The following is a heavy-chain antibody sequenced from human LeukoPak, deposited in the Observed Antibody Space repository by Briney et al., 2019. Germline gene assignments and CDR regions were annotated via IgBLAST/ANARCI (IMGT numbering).Heavy chain of an antibody. J-gene: IGHJ4*02. CDR1: GYSISSGYY. CDR2: IYHSGST. V-gene: IGHV4-38-2*02. CDR3: ARAPLWSGYYDY. D-gene: IGHD3-3*01. Sequence: SETRSLTCTVSGYSISSGYYWGWIRQPPGKGLEWIGSIYHSGSTYYNPSLKSRVTISVDTSKNQFSLKLSSVTAADTAVYYCARAPLWSGYYDYWGQGTLVTVSS.